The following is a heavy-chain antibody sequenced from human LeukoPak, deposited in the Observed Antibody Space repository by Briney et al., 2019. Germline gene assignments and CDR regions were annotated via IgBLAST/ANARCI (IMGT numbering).Heavy chain of an antibody. D-gene: IGHD2-8*01. CDR3: VKELSPFDY. CDR1: RFTVSSNH. J-gene: IGHJ4*02. V-gene: IGHV3-48*02. Sequence: GGSLRLSRAASRFTVSSNHMSWVRQAPGKGLGWVSYISASGSTIYYAHSVEGRFTISRDNAKNSLYLQMNSLRDEDTAVYYCVKELSPFDYWGQGTLVTVSS. CDR2: ISASGSTI.